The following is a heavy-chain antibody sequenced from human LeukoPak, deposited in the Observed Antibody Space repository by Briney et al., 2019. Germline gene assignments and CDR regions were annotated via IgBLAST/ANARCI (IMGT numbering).Heavy chain of an antibody. V-gene: IGHV4-39*01. CDR2: IYYSGTT. CDR1: GGSISSSNYY. CDR3: ARQISDYYYYYMDV. D-gene: IGHD3-10*01. J-gene: IGHJ6*03. Sequence: SETLSLTCTVSGGSISSSNYYRGWIRQPPGKGLEWIGTIYYSGTTYYNPSLESRVTISEDTSKNQFSLTLRSVTAADTAVYYCARQISDYYYYYMDVWGKGTTVTVSS.